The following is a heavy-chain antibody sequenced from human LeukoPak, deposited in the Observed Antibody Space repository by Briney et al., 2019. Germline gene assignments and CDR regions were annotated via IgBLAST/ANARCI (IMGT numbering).Heavy chain of an antibody. D-gene: IGHD5-24*01. CDR3: ARDHVLRDGYNPSHY. V-gene: IGHV4-61*02. CDR1: GGCMTSGGYD. J-gene: IGHJ4*02. CDR2: IYTSGST. Sequence: SETLSLTCTVSGGCMTSGGYDWSWIRQPAGKGLEWIGRIYTSGSTNYNPSLKSRVTISVDTSKNQFSLKLSSVTVADTDIYFCARDHVLRDGYNPSHYWGQGTLVTVSS.